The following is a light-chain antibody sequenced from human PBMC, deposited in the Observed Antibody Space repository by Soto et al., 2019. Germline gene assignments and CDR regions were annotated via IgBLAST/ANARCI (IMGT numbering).Light chain of an antibody. Sequence: IRITQSPSSLCASTGYGVAVTCRWGQGISSYLAWYQQKPGKVPKLLIYAASTLQSGVPSRFSGSGSGTDFTLTISSLQPEDVATYYCQKYNSALGTFGQGTKVDI. CDR3: QKYNSALGT. CDR1: QGISSY. CDR2: AAS. V-gene: IGKV1-27*01. J-gene: IGKJ1*01.